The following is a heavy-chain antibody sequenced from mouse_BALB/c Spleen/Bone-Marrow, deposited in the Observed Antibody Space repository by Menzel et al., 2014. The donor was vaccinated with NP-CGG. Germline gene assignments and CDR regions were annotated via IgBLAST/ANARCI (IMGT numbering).Heavy chain of an antibody. Sequence: QVQLQQPGAGLAKPGASVKMSCKASGYTFTSYWMHWVKQRPGQGLEWIGYINPSTGYTEYNQKLKDKATLTADKSSSTAYMQLSSLTSEDSAVYYCARSRTGTYFDYWGQGTTLTVSS. V-gene: IGHV1-7*01. CDR2: INPSTGYT. J-gene: IGHJ2*01. CDR1: GYTFTSYW. D-gene: IGHD4-1*01. CDR3: ARSRTGTYFDY.